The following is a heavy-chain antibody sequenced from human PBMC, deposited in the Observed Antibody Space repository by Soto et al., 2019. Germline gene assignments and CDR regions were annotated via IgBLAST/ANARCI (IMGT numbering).Heavy chain of an antibody. D-gene: IGHD1-26*01. V-gene: IGHV4-31*03. Sequence: QVQLQESGPGLVKPSQTLSLTCTVSGASISSSGYYWNWIRQHPGKGLEWIGYIYYTGSTYYIPSLKSRITISLDTSRNQFSLRLSSVTAADTAVYYCARTPELRGTYSFFDYWGQGTLVTVSS. J-gene: IGHJ4*02. CDR2: IYYTGST. CDR3: ARTPELRGTYSFFDY. CDR1: GASISSSGYY.